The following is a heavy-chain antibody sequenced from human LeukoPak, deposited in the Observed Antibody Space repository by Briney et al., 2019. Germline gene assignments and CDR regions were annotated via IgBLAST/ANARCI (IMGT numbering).Heavy chain of an antibody. D-gene: IGHD2/OR15-2a*01. J-gene: IGHJ4*02. Sequence: PSETLSLTCVVSSYSICSRYYWGWIRQPPGKGLEWIGSIYQSGNTYYNPSLKSRVAISVDTSKNQFSLKLTSVTAADAAVYYCARQMDLYGTFDYWGQGTLVTVSS. CDR2: IYQSGNT. CDR3: ARQMDLYGTFDY. CDR1: SYSICSRYY. V-gene: IGHV4-38-2*01.